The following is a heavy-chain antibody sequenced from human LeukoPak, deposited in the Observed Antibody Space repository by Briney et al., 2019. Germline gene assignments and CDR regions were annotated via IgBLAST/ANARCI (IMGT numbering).Heavy chain of an antibody. D-gene: IGHD6-13*01. CDR1: GFTFSSNA. Sequence: QPGGSLRLSCAASGFTFSSNAMSWVRQAPGKGLEWVSGIGGDSRTHYADSVEGRFTISRDNSKNTLYLQMNSLRAEDTAVYYCARAPYSSSWLYYYYYGMDVWGQGTTVTVSS. J-gene: IGHJ6*02. CDR3: ARAPYSSSWLYYYYYGMDV. CDR2: IGGDSRT. V-gene: IGHV3-23*01.